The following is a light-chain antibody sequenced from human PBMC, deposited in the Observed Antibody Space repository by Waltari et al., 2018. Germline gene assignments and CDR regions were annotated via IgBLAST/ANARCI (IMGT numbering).Light chain of an antibody. V-gene: IGKV3-11*01. Sequence: DIVLTQSPATLSLSPGERATLPCRASQSVGANLAWSQQRAGQAPRLLIYDASNRATGIPARFSGSGSGADFTLTISSLEPEDFAVYYCQQRYNWPPTFGGGTKVEIE. CDR3: QQRYNWPPT. J-gene: IGKJ4*01. CDR2: DAS. CDR1: QSVGAN.